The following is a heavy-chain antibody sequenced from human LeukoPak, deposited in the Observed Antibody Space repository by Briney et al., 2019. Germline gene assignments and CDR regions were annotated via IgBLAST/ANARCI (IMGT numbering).Heavy chain of an antibody. J-gene: IGHJ5*02. V-gene: IGHV6-1*01. CDR3: ARRARWNSYFHP. D-gene: IGHD1-7*01. CDR1: GDDVSSDSSS. Sequence: SQTLSLTCAISGDDVSSDSSSWHCIRQSPSRGLEWLGRTYYTSKWTGDSALYVRSRIAIAPDTSKNQFTLQLNSVTVEDTAVYYCARRARWNSYFHPWGQGILVVVSS. CDR2: TYYTSKWTG.